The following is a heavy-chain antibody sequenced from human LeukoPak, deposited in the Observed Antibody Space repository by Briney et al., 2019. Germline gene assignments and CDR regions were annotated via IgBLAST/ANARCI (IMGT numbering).Heavy chain of an antibody. Sequence: PGGSLRLSCAASGFTFSSYSMNWVRQVPGKGLEWLGCIRSKAYGGTAEYAASVKGRFTISRDDSKSVAYVQMNSLKTEDTAVYHCTVQVVPSDNWFDPWGQGTLVTVSS. CDR1: GFTFSSYS. V-gene: IGHV3-49*04. J-gene: IGHJ5*02. CDR3: TVQVVPSDNWFDP. CDR2: IRSKAYGGTA. D-gene: IGHD2-2*01.